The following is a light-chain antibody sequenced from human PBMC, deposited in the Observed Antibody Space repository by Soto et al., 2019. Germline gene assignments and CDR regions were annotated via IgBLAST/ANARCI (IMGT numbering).Light chain of an antibody. Sequence: DIQLTQSPSFLSASVGDRVTITCRASQGISSYLAWYQQKPGKAPKLLIYVASTLQSGVPSRFSGSGSGTELTLPISSLQPEDFAPYSCQQLDNYPRTFGQGKKVEIK. CDR3: QQLDNYPRT. V-gene: IGKV1-9*01. CDR1: QGISSY. CDR2: VAS. J-gene: IGKJ1*01.